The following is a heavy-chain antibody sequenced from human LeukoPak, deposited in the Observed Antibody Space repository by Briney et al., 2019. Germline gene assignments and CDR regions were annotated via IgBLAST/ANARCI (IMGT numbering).Heavy chain of an antibody. CDR3: AKDHLLVGIVGPNTNRPRVSSIFY. V-gene: IGHV3-30*02. CDR1: GFTFSSYG. D-gene: IGHD1-26*01. CDR2: IRYDGSNK. Sequence: GGSLRLSCAASGFTFSSYGMHWVRQAPGKGLEWVAFIRYDGSNKYYADSVKGRFTISRDNSKNTLYLQMNSLRAEDTAVYYCAKDHLLVGIVGPNTNRPRVSSIFYWGQGTLVTVSS. J-gene: IGHJ4*02.